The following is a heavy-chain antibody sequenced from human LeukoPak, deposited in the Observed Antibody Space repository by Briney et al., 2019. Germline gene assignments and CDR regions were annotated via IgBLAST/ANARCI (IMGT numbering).Heavy chain of an antibody. Sequence: KPSETLSLTRTVSGGSISSYYWSWIRQPPGKGLEWIGYIYYSGSTNYNPSLKSRVTISVDTSKNQFSLKLSSVTAADTAVYYCAREVRHSSSGFYYYYGMDVWGQGTTVTVSS. J-gene: IGHJ6*02. D-gene: IGHD3-22*01. CDR3: AREVRHSSSGFYYYYGMDV. CDR2: IYYSGST. CDR1: GGSISSYY. V-gene: IGHV4-59*01.